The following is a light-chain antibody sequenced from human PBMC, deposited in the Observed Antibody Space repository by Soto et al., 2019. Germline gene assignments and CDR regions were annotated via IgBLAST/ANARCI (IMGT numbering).Light chain of an antibody. V-gene: IGKV3-11*01. CDR2: DAS. Sequence: EIVLTQSPATLSLSPGERATLSCRASQSVSSYLAWYQQKPGQAPRLLIYDASNRATGIPARFSGSGSGTDFSLTISSREPEDCAVDYCQHGGNWPGITFGHGNKVD. CDR3: QHGGNWPGIT. J-gene: IGKJ3*01. CDR1: QSVSSY.